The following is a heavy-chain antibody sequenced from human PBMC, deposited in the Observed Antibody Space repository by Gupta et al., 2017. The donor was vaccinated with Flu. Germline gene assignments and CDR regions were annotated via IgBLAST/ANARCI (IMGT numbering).Heavy chain of an antibody. CDR3: TGSPVYAMDV. J-gene: IGHJ6*02. V-gene: IGHV3-73*01. D-gene: IGHD2-8*01. CDR1: GFSFSASA. Sequence: EVQLVESGGGLVQPGGSLKLSCAASGFSFSASAMHWVRQASGKGLEWVARIRSKANSYATAYAASVKGRFSISRDDSKNTAHLQMNSLKTEDTAVYYCTGSPVYAMDVWGQGTTVTVSS. CDR2: IRSKANSYAT.